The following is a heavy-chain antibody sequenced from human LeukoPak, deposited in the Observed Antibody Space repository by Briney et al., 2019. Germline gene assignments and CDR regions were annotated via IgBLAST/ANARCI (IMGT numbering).Heavy chain of an antibody. CDR2: IGSSDSTT. CDR1: GFIFNIYE. CDR3: AKGGIAAAGPLFDY. J-gene: IGHJ4*02. Sequence: PGGSLRLSCVGSGFIFNIYEMNWVRQAPGKGLEWLSYIGSSDSTTHYADSVKGRFTISRDNSKNTLYLQVSSLRAEDTAVYYCAKGGIAAAGPLFDYWGQGALVTVSS. D-gene: IGHD6-13*01. V-gene: IGHV3-48*03.